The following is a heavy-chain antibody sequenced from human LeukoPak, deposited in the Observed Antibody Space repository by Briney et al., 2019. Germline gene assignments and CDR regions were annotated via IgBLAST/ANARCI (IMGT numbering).Heavy chain of an antibody. CDR3: AKDGQGLTYYFDY. J-gene: IGHJ4*02. CDR2: ISGSGGST. CDR1: GFTFTSYA. V-gene: IGHV3-23*01. Sequence: GGSLRLSCAASGFTFTSYAMNWVRQAPGKGLEWVSGISGSGGSTYYADSVKGRFSISRDNSKNTLYLQLSSLRAEDTAVYYCAKDGQGLTYYFDYWGQGTLVTVSS. D-gene: IGHD3-16*01.